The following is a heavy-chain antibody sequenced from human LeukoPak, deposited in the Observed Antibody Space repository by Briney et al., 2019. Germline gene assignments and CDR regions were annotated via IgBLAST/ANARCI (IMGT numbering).Heavy chain of an antibody. CDR2: MNPNSGNT. V-gene: IGHV1-8*01. Sequence: ASVKVSCKASGYTFTSYDINWVRQATGQGLEWMGWMNPNSGNTGYAQKFQGRVTMTRNTSISTAYMELSSLRSEDTAVYYCARGFPYIVATMDGMDVWGQGTTVTVSS. CDR1: GYTFTSYD. J-gene: IGHJ6*02. D-gene: IGHD5-12*01. CDR3: ARGFPYIVATMDGMDV.